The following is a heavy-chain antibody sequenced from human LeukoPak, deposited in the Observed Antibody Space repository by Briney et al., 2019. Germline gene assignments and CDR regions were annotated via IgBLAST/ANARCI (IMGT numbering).Heavy chain of an antibody. CDR2: ISGSGGST. V-gene: IGHV3-23*01. D-gene: IGHD5-12*01. CDR1: GFTFSSYA. Sequence: GGSLRLSCAASGFTFSSYAMSWVRQAPGKGLEWVSAISGSGGSTYYADSVKGRFTISRDNSKNTLYLQMNSLRAEDTAVYYCAKLGGATISYYYYYMDVWGKGSTATVSS. CDR3: AKLGGATISYYYYYMDV. J-gene: IGHJ6*03.